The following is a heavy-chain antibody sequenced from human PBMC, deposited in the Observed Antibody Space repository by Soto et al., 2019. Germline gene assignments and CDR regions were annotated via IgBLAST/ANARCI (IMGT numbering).Heavy chain of an antibody. CDR3: AQLRFLEWYFDY. D-gene: IGHD3-3*01. CDR2: IYYSGST. J-gene: IGHJ4*02. Sequence: PSETLSLTCTVSGGSISSSSYYWGWIRQPPGKGLEWIGSIYYSGSTYYNPSLKSRVTISVDTSKNQFSLKLSSVTAADTAVYYCAQLRFLEWYFDYWGQGTLLTVSS. CDR1: GGSISSSSYY. V-gene: IGHV4-39*01.